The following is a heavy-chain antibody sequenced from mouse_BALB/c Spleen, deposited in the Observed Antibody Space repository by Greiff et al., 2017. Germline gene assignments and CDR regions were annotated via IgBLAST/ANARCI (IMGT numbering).Heavy chain of an antibody. V-gene: IGHV5-17*02. D-gene: IGHD2-4*01. Sequence: DVMLVESGGGLVQPGGSRKLSCAASGFTFSSFGMHWVRQAPEKGLEWVAYISSGSSTIYYADTVKGRFTISRDNPKNTLFLQMTSLRSEDTAMYYCARDYDTSYWGQGTTLTVSA. J-gene: IGHJ2*01. CDR1: GFTFSSFG. CDR2: ISSGSSTI. CDR3: ARDYDTSY.